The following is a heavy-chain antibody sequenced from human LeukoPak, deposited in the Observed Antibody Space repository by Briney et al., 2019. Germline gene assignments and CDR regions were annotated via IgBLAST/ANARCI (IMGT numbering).Heavy chain of an antibody. V-gene: IGHV1-46*01. Sequence: ASVKVSCKASGYTFTSYYMNWVRQAPGQGLEWMGIINPSGGGTSYAQRFQGKVTMTRDTSTSTVYMELSSLRSEDTAVYYCAREYRLRSDKYYFDYWGQGTLVTVSS. CDR2: INPSGGGT. CDR1: GYTFTSYY. CDR3: AREYRLRSDKYYFDY. D-gene: IGHD3-16*02. J-gene: IGHJ4*02.